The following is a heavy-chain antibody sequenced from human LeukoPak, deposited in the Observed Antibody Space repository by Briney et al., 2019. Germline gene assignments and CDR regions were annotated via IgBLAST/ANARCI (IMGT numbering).Heavy chain of an antibody. V-gene: IGHV3-48*02. CDR1: GFTFSNYN. Sequence: GGSLRLSCAASGFTFSNYNMNWVRQAPGKGLEWVSYITGGSSSIYYADSVKGRFTISRDDAKNSLYLQMNSLRDEDTAMYYCARFRGTYYYFDYWGQGTLVTVSS. D-gene: IGHD1-26*01. CDR2: ITGGSSSI. CDR3: ARFRGTYYYFDY. J-gene: IGHJ4*02.